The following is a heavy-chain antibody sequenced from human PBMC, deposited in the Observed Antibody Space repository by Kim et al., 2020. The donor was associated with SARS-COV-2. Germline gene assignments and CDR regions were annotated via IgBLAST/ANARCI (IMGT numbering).Heavy chain of an antibody. CDR1: GFTLSSYA. CDR3: ARDSRGYTGIRLSFDF. Sequence: GGSLRLSCAASGFTLSSYAMSWVRQAPGMGLEWVSVIYSGGTGTNYADSVKGRFTISRDSAKNTLYLQMNSLTAEDTALYYCARDSRGYTGIRLSFDFWGQGTMVTVSS. CDR2: IYSGGTGT. D-gene: IGHD1-26*01. V-gene: IGHV3-23*03. J-gene: IGHJ3*01.